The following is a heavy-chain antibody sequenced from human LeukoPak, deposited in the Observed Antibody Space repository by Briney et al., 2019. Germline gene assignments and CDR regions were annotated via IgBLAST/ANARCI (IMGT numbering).Heavy chain of an antibody. Sequence: ASVKVSCKASGYTFTSYGISWVRQAPGQGLEWMGCISAYNGNTNYAQKLQGRVTMTTDTSTSTAYMELRSLRSEDTAVYYCAAVYYGSGREYYFDYWGQGTLVTVSS. CDR1: GYTFTSYG. V-gene: IGHV1-18*01. J-gene: IGHJ4*02. D-gene: IGHD3-10*01. CDR3: AAVYYGSGREYYFDY. CDR2: ISAYNGNT.